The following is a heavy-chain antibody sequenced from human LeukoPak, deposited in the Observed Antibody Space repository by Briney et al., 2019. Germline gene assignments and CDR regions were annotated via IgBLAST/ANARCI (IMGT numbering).Heavy chain of an antibody. CDR1: GYSFTNYW. CDR2: IYPADSDT. J-gene: IGHJ4*02. Sequence: GESLKISCKGSGYSFTNYWIGWVRQMPGKGLECMGIIYPADSDTTYSPSFQGQVTISADKSTSTAYLQWGSLKASDTAMYYWARRDVSGSWGFDYWGQGPLVTVSS. V-gene: IGHV5-51*01. CDR3: ARRDVSGSWGFDY. D-gene: IGHD3-10*01.